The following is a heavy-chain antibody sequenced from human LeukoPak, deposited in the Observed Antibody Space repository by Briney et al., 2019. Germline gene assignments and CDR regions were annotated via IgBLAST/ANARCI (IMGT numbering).Heavy chain of an antibody. CDR1: GYRFTSYG. Sequence: ASVKVSCKASGYRFTSYGISWVRQAPGQGLEWMGWISTYNGNTRYAQKVQGRVTMTTDTSTSTAYMELRSLRSDDTAVYYCARVREWLAFDYWGQGTLVTVSS. CDR2: ISTYNGNT. D-gene: IGHD6-19*01. CDR3: ARVREWLAFDY. J-gene: IGHJ4*02. V-gene: IGHV1-18*01.